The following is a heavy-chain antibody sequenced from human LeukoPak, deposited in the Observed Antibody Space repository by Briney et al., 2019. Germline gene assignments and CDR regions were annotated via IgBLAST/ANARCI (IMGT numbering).Heavy chain of an antibody. CDR3: ARDPAAVYYYYGMDV. V-gene: IGHV1-69*05. CDR2: IIPIFGTA. D-gene: IGHD2-2*01. Sequence: ASVKVSCKASGGTFSSYAISWVRQAPGQGLEWMGGIIPIFGTANYAQKFQGRVTMTRDTSTSTVYMELSSLRSEDTAVYYCARDPAAVYYYYGMDVWGQGTTVTVSS. J-gene: IGHJ6*02. CDR1: GGTFSSYA.